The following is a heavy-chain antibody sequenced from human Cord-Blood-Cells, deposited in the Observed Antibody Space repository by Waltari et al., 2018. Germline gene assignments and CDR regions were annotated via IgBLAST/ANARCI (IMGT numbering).Heavy chain of an antibody. CDR2: ISYDGSNK. Sequence: QVQLVESGGGVVQPGRSRRLTSADSGFPFRSYGKPWLRQAPGKGLEWVAVISYDGSNKYYADSVKGRFTISRDNSKNTLYLQMNSLRAEDTAVYYCAKSGAVAGTAFDIWGQGTMVTVSS. J-gene: IGHJ3*02. D-gene: IGHD6-19*01. V-gene: IGHV3-30*18. CDR1: GFPFRSYG. CDR3: AKSGAVAGTAFDI.